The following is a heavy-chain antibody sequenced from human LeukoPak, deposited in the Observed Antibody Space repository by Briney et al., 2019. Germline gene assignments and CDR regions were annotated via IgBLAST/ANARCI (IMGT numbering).Heavy chain of an antibody. CDR2: SRNRANGYTT. D-gene: IGHD2/OR15-2a*01. J-gene: IGHJ3*01. CDR3: VRGFNSFDV. CDR1: GFTLSDRY. V-gene: IGHV3-72*01. Sequence: PGGSLRLSCAASGFTLSDRYMDWVRQAPGKGLEWIARSRNRANGYTTEYAATVKGRFAISRDESKNSLYLQMNSLKTEDTAVYFCVRGFNSFDVWGQGTMVTVSA.